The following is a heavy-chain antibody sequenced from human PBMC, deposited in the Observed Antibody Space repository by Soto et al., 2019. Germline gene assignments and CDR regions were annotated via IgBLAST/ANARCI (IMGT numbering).Heavy chain of an antibody. J-gene: IGHJ4*02. D-gene: IGHD5-18*01. CDR1: GFTVSSSH. CDR3: AKENGYTYGVFDC. CDR2: IYSGGSS. V-gene: IGHV3-53*01. Sequence: GGSLRLSCTTSGFTVSSSHMTWVRQAPGKGLEWVSVIYSGGSSYYAVSVQGRFTISRDNSKNTVYLQMNSLRAEDTALYYCAKENGYTYGVFDCWGQGTLVTVSS.